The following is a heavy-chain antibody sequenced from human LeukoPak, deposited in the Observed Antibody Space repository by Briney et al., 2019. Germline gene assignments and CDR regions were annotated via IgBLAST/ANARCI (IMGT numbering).Heavy chain of an antibody. CDR3: ARAEDSYGYFDY. V-gene: IGHV3-11*05. CDR1: GFTFSDYY. CDR2: ISRSNSYT. Sequence: PGGSLRLSCAASGFTFSDYYMSWIRQAPGKGLEWVSYISRSNSYTNYADSVKGRFTISRDNAKNSLYLQMNSLRAEDTAVYYCARAEDSYGYFDYWGQGTLVTVSS. D-gene: IGHD5-18*01. J-gene: IGHJ4*02.